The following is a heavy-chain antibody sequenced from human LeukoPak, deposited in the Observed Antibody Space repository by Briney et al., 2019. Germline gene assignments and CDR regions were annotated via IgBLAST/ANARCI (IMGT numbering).Heavy chain of an antibody. CDR1: GYTFTGYY. D-gene: IGHD3-3*01. Sequence: ASVKVSCKASGYTFTGYYMHWVRQAPGQGLEWMGWINPNSGGTNYAQKFQGRVTMTRDTSISTAYMELSRLRSDDTAVYYCARDFNDFWSGIVNYWGQGTLVTVSS. CDR3: ARDFNDFWSGIVNY. V-gene: IGHV1-2*02. CDR2: INPNSGGT. J-gene: IGHJ4*02.